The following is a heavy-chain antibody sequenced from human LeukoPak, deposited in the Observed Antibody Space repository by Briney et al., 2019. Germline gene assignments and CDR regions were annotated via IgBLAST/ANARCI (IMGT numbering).Heavy chain of an antibody. J-gene: IGHJ4*02. V-gene: IGHV4-34*01. Sequence: SETLSLTCAVSDVSFTNYYWTRIRQSPGKGLEWLGEISHTGNTHYNPSLKSRVTMSVDTSKNQFSLQLRSVTAADTAVYYCARPHSTFSDQDAAYFFDYWGQGTLVTVSS. CDR3: ARPHSTFSDQDAAYFFDY. D-gene: IGHD2-15*01. CDR2: ISHTGNT. CDR1: DVSFTNYY.